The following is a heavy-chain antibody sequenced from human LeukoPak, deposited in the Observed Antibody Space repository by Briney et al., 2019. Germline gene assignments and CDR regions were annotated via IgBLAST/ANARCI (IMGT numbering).Heavy chain of an antibody. CDR2: INPNSGGT. CDR1: GYTFTGYY. J-gene: IGHJ4*02. D-gene: IGHD2-2*01. CDR3: ARGRERYCSSTSCPYYLDY. V-gene: IGHV1-2*02. Sequence: GASVKVSGKASGYTFTGYYMHWVRQAPGQGLVWMGWINPNSGGTNYAQKFQGRVTMTRDTSISTAYMELSRLRSDDTAVYYCARGRERYCSSTSCPYYLDYWGQGTLVTVSS.